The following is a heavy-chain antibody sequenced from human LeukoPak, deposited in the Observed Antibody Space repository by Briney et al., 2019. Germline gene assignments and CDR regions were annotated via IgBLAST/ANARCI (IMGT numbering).Heavy chain of an antibody. Sequence: SETLSLTCAVPGGSISNYYWSWIRQPPGKGLECIGYIYYTGSTNYNPSLKSRVIISVDTSKNQFSLKLSSVTAADTAVYYCARGIVVDFDYWGQGTLVTVSS. J-gene: IGHJ4*02. D-gene: IGHD1-26*01. CDR3: ARGIVVDFDY. V-gene: IGHV4-59*01. CDR2: IYYTGST. CDR1: GGSISNYY.